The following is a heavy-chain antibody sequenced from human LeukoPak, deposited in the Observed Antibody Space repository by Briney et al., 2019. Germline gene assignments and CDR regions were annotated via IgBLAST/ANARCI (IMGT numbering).Heavy chain of an antibody. V-gene: IGHV4-61*01. CDR3: AQSLSLRNAFDI. CDR1: GVSVSSGSYY. Sequence: SETLSLTCAVSGVSVSSGSYYWSWIRQPPGKGLEWIGYIFYSGSTNYNPSLKSRVTISLDTSKNQFSLKLSSVTAADTAVYYCAQSLSLRNAFDIWGQGTMITVSS. CDR2: IFYSGST. J-gene: IGHJ3*02. D-gene: IGHD3-16*01.